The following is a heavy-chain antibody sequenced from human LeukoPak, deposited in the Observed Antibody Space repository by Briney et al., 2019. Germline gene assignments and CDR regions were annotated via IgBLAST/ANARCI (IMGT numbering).Heavy chain of an antibody. CDR2: IRSKAYGGTT. J-gene: IGHJ4*02. D-gene: IGHD1-26*01. CDR1: GFTFGDYA. V-gene: IGHV3-49*03. CDR3: TRGVGATPYYFDY. Sequence: GGSLRLSCTASGFTFGDYAMSWFRQAPGKGLEWVGFIRSKAYGGTTEYAASVKGRFTISRDDSKSIAYLQMNSLKTEDTAVYYCTRGVGATPYYFDYWGQGTLVTVSS.